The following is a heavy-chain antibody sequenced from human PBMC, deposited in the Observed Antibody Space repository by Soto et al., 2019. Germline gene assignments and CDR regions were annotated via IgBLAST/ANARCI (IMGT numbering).Heavy chain of an antibody. Sequence: SETLSLTCTVSGGSISSYYWSWIRQPPGKGLEWIGYIYYSGSTNYNPSLKSRVTISVDTSKNQFSLKLSSVTAADTAVYYCARANRIAATILFDYWGQGTLVTVSS. CDR2: IYYSGST. CDR3: ARANRIAATILFDY. J-gene: IGHJ4*02. V-gene: IGHV4-59*12. CDR1: GGSISSYY. D-gene: IGHD6-13*01.